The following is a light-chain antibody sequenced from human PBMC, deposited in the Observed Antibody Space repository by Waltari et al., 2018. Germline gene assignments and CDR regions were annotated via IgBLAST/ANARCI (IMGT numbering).Light chain of an antibody. V-gene: IGKV3-11*01. CDR1: QSVSSY. CDR2: DAS. J-gene: IGKJ2*01. CDR3: QQRGNWPSGYT. Sequence: EIVLTQSPATLSLSPGERATLSCRASQSVSSYLAWYQQKPGQAPRLLIYDASKGATGTPGRFSGSGSGTDFTVTISSLEPEDFAVYYCQQRGNWPSGYTFGQGTNLEIK.